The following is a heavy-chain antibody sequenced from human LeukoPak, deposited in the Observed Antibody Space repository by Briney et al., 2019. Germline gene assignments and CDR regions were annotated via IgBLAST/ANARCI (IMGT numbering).Heavy chain of an antibody. D-gene: IGHD3-10*01. CDR2: IYYTGTT. CDR1: GGSLNSPNYY. V-gene: IGHV4-39*01. Sequence: SETLSLTCIVSGGSLNSPNYYWGWIRQPPGKGLEWIGTIYYTGTTYYNPSLKSRLTISVDTSKNQFSLKLTSVTAADTAVYYCARHDYYGSLNWFDPWGQGTLITVSS. CDR3: ARHDYYGSLNWFDP. J-gene: IGHJ5*02.